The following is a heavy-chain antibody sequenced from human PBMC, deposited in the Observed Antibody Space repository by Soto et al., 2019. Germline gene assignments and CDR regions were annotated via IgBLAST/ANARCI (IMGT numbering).Heavy chain of an antibody. D-gene: IGHD2-15*01. CDR1: GHKVTELS. Sequence: ASVKVSGKVSGHKVTELSIYWIRQSPWTWLDCMGGFDPKDGLPVYAQNFEGRVTMTEDASTDTAYLEVENLRSEDTAVYFCATVVGLGRYYFDAWGQGSLVTVSS. CDR2: FDPKDGLP. J-gene: IGHJ5*02. CDR3: ATVVGLGRYYFDA. V-gene: IGHV1-24*01.